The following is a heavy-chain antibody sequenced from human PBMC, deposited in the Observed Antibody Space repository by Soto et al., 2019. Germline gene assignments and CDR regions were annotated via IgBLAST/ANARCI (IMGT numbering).Heavy chain of an antibody. CDR3: ARPLYCSGGSCYDDYGMDV. CDR2: ISAYNGNT. Sequence: ASVKVSCKASGYTFTSYGISWVRQAPGQGLEWMGWISAYNGNTNYAQKLQGRVTITADKSTSTAYMELSSLRSEDTAVYYCARPLYCSGGSCYDDYGMDVWGQGTTVTVSS. D-gene: IGHD2-15*01. V-gene: IGHV1-18*01. CDR1: GYTFTSYG. J-gene: IGHJ6*02.